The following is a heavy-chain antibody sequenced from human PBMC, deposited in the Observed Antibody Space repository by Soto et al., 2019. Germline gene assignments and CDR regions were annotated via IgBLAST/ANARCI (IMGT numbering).Heavy chain of an antibody. CDR3: ARVRWLVLHPLDY. CDR2: INHSGTT. V-gene: IGHV4-34*01. Sequence: SETLSLTCAVYGGSFSGNYWIWIRQPPGKGLEWIGEINHSGTTNYNPSLKSRVTISVDTSKNQFSLSLSSVTAADTAVYYCARVRWLVLHPLDYWGQGTLVTVSS. D-gene: IGHD6-19*01. CDR1: GGSFSGNY. J-gene: IGHJ4*02.